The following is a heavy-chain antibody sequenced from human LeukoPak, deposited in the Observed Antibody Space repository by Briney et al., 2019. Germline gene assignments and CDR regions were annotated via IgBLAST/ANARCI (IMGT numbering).Heavy chain of an antibody. Sequence: ASVKVSCKASGGTFSIYAISWVRQAPGQGLEWMGGIIPIFGTANYAQKFQDRVTITADESTSTAYMELSSLRSEDTAVYYCATWYYYDSSGYYLFDYWGQGTLVTVSS. CDR2: IIPIFGTA. J-gene: IGHJ4*02. D-gene: IGHD3-22*01. CDR1: GGTFSIYA. V-gene: IGHV1-69*13. CDR3: ATWYYYDSSGYYLFDY.